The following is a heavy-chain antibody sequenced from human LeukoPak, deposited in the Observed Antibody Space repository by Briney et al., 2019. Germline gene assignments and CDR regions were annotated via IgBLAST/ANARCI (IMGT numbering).Heavy chain of an antibody. CDR1: GYTFTGYY. D-gene: IGHD6-19*01. Sequence: GASVKVSCKASGYTFTGYYMHWVRQAPGQGLEWMGWINPNSGGTNYAQQFEGRVTMTRDTSISTAYMELSRLRSDDTAVYYCARDPAVAGEKDAFDIWGQGTMVTVSS. CDR2: INPNSGGT. V-gene: IGHV1-2*02. CDR3: ARDPAVAGEKDAFDI. J-gene: IGHJ3*02.